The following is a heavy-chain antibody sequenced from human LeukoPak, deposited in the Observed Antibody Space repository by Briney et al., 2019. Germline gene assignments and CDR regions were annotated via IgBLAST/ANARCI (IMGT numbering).Heavy chain of an antibody. CDR3: ARHNYGSGSLNRGWFDP. CDR2: SIPIFGKA. CDR1: GGTFSRYA. Sequence: SVQGSCTASGGTFSRYAIGWVRQARGPGLEWVGGSIPIFGKANYAQKFQGRVTITADESTSTAYMELSSLRSEDTAVYYCARHNYGSGSLNRGWFDPWGQGTLVTVSS. J-gene: IGHJ5*02. D-gene: IGHD3-10*01. V-gene: IGHV1-69*01.